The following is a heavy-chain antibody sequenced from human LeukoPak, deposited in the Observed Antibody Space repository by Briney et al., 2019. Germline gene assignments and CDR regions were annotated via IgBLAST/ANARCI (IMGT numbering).Heavy chain of an antibody. Sequence: GASVKVSCKASGYSFSNYYMHWVRQAPGQGLEWMGLINPSGGSTSYAQKFQGRVTMTRDTSTSTVYMELSSLRSEDTAVHYCARDYFPRWVADSEFFQHWGQGTLVTVSS. D-gene: IGHD6-19*01. CDR2: INPSGGST. CDR1: GYSFSNYY. V-gene: IGHV1-46*01. CDR3: ARDYFPRWVADSEFFQH. J-gene: IGHJ1*01.